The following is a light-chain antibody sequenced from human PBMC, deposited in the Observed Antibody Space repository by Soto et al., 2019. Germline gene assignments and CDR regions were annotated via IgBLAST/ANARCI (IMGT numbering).Light chain of an antibody. V-gene: IGKV1-5*03. Sequence: DVQMTQSPSTLSASIGDRVTITCRASQSISRWLAWYQQKPGQSPKLLIYETSSLEDGVPSRFTGSGSGTEFSLTITSLQPDDFATYYCQQYNSYWTFGQGTKVDIK. CDR1: QSISRW. J-gene: IGKJ1*01. CDR2: ETS. CDR3: QQYNSYWT.